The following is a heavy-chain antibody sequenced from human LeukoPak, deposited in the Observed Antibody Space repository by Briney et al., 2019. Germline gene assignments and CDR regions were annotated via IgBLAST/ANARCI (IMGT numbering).Heavy chain of an antibody. CDR2: ISYDGGNK. V-gene: IGHV3-30*03. J-gene: IGHJ6*02. Sequence: GGSLRLSCAASGFTFRTYWMSWVRQAPGKGLEWVAVISYDGGNKYYADSVKGRFTISRDNSKNTLYLQMNSLRAEDTAVYYCARVGCSSTSCYRGYYYGMDVWGQGTTVTVSS. D-gene: IGHD2-2*02. CDR3: ARVGCSSTSCYRGYYYGMDV. CDR1: GFTFRTYW.